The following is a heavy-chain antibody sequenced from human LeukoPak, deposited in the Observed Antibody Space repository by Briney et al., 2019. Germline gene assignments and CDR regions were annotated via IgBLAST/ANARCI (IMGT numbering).Heavy chain of an antibody. V-gene: IGHV1-18*04. CDR1: GYTFTSYG. CDR2: IRAYNGNT. CDR3: ARDRLLWFGEDYYGMDV. Sequence: ASVKVSCKASGYTFTSYGISWVRQAPGQGLEWMGWIRAYNGNTNYAQKLQGRVTMTTDTSTSTAYMELRSLRSDDTAVYYCARDRLLWFGEDYYGMDVWGKGTTVTVSS. D-gene: IGHD3-10*01. J-gene: IGHJ6*04.